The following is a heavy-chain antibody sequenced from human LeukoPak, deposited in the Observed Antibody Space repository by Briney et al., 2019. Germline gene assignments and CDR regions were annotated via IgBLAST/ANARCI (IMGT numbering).Heavy chain of an antibody. D-gene: IGHD2-2*01. J-gene: IGHJ4*01. CDR2: ISGSGVST. V-gene: IGHV3-23*01. CDR1: GFTFSSYA. CDR3: AKDCSSTSCPTSYL. Sequence: PGESLKISCAASGFTFSSYAMSWVRRAPGKGLEWVSAISGSGVSTYYADSVKGRFTISRDNSKNTLYLQMNSLRAEDTAVYYCAKDCSSTSCPTSYLWGQGTPGTVSS.